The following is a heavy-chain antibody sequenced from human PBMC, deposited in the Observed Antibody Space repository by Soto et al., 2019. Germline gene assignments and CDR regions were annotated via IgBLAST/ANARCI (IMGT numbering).Heavy chain of an antibody. CDR1: GYDFTTYG. V-gene: IGHV1-18*01. Sequence: QVQLVQSGAEVKKTGASVKVSCNGTGYDFTTYGITWVRQAPGQGLEWMAWISAHNGNTDYAQKLQGRVTVTRDTSTSTAYMELRSLRSDDTAVYYCARGRYGDYWGQGALVTVSS. D-gene: IGHD1-1*01. J-gene: IGHJ4*02. CDR3: ARGRYGDY. CDR2: ISAHNGNT.